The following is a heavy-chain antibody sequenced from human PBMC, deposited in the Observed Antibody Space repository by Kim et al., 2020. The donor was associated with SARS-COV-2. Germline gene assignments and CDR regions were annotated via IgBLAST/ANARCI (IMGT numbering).Heavy chain of an antibody. V-gene: IGHV4-39*01. D-gene: IGHD3-16*01. CDR2: ISYSGGT. CDR1: GGSLTSSSYY. Sequence: SETLSLTCTVSGGSLTSSSYYWGWIRQPPGKGLEWIASISYSGGTYYNPSLRSRVTISVDTSKTQFSLKLSSVTAADTAVYYCARHEYMIGTRWPDYWGQRILVTVSS. J-gene: IGHJ4*02. CDR3: ARHEYMIGTRWPDY.